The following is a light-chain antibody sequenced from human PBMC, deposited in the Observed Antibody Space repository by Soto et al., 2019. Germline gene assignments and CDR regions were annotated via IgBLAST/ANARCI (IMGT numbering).Light chain of an antibody. CDR1: KLGDKY. CDR3: QAWDSSTAV. V-gene: IGLV3-1*01. J-gene: IGLJ2*01. CDR2: QDS. Sequence: SYELTQPPSVSVSPGQTASITCSGDKLGDKYACWYQQKPGQSPVRVIYQDSKRPSGIPERFSGSNSGNTATLTISGTQAMDEADYHCQAWDSSTAVFGGGTKLTV.